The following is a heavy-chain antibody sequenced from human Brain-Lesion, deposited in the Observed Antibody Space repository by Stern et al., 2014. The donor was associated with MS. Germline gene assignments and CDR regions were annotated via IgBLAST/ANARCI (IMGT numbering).Heavy chain of an antibody. Sequence: VHLVESGGGVVQPGGPLRLSCAASGFTFSSFGMHWVRQAPGKGLEGVAVISYDGSNKYYADSGKGRFTISRDNSKNTLYMQMNSLRAEDTAVYYCAKDRQWLTYFFDYWGQGSLVTVSS. J-gene: IGHJ4*02. CDR1: GFTFSSFG. CDR3: AKDRQWLTYFFDY. CDR2: ISYDGSNK. D-gene: IGHD3-22*01. V-gene: IGHV3-30*18.